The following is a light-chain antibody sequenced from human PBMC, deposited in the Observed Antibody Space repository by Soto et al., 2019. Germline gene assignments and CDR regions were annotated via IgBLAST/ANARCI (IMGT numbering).Light chain of an antibody. V-gene: IGKV1-8*01. J-gene: IGKJ1*01. CDR2: AAS. CDR1: QGISSY. Sequence: AIRMTQSPSSFSASTGDRVTITCRASQGISSYLAWYQQKPGKAPKLLIYAASTLQSGVPSRFRGSGSGTDFTLTISCLQSEDFATYYCQQYYSYPPWTFGQGTTVEIK. CDR3: QQYYSYPPWT.